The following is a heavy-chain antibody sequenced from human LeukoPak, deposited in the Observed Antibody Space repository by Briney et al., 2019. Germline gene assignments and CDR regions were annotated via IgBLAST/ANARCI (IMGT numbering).Heavy chain of an antibody. CDR1: GFTISSYW. D-gene: IGHD3-16*02. CDR2: INRDGSTT. Sequence: GGSLRLSCAGSGFTISSYWMHWVRQAPGKGLVWVSRINRDGSTTNYADSVKGRFTISRDNSKNTLYLQMNSLRAEDTAVYYCAKSVIPYYYYYMDVWGKGTTVTVSS. CDR3: AKSVIPYYYYYMDV. V-gene: IGHV3-74*01. J-gene: IGHJ6*03.